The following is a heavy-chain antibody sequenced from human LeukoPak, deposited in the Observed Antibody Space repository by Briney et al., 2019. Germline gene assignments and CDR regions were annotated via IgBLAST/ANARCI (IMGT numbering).Heavy chain of an antibody. V-gene: IGHV3-23*01. CDR3: ARPYTSGWSYDAFDI. CDR2: ISGSGGTT. J-gene: IGHJ3*02. D-gene: IGHD6-19*01. CDR1: GFTFSTYA. Sequence: GGSLRLSCAASGFTFSTYALNWVRQAPGKGLEWVSAISGSGGTTYYVDSVKGRFTSSRDNPKNTVYLQMNSLRGEGTAVYYCARPYTSGWSYDAFDIWGQGTMVTVSS.